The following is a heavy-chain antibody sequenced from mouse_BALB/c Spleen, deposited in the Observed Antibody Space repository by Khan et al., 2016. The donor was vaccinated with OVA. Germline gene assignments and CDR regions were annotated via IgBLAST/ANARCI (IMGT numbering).Heavy chain of an antibody. CDR2: INPGSDYT. D-gene: IGHD2-14*01. V-gene: IGHV1-4*01. Sequence: QVQLQQSGAELVRPGASVKMSCKASGYTFTSHTMHWVKQRPGQGLEWLGYINPGSDYTQYNPKFNDKATLTADISSSTAYMQLSSLTSEDSAVYYCARRTTEYSLDDWGQGTSVTVSS. J-gene: IGHJ4*01. CDR3: ARRTTEYSLDD. CDR1: GYTFTSHT.